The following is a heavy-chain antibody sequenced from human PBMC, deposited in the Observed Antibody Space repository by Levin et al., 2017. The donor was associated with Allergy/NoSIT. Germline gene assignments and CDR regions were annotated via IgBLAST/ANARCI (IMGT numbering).Heavy chain of an antibody. CDR3: ARSPDIVVVVAATSPFDY. D-gene: IGHD2-15*01. J-gene: IGHJ4*02. V-gene: IGHV3-30-3*01. Sequence: GGSLRLSCAASGFTFSSYAMHWVRQAPGKGLEWVAVISYDGSNKYYADSVKGRFTISRDNSKNTLYLQMNSLRAEDTAVYYCARSPDIVVVVAATSPFDYWGQGTLVTVSS. CDR1: GFTFSSYA. CDR2: ISYDGSNK.